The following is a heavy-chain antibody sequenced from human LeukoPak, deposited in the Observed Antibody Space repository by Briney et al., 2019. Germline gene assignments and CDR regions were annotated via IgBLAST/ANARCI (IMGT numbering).Heavy chain of an antibody. V-gene: IGHV3-7*01. J-gene: IGHJ4*02. CDR1: GFTFSNYW. D-gene: IGHD5-18*01. Sequence: GGSLRLSCEGSGFTFSNYWMGWVRQAPGKGLQWVANIKTDGSEKYYVDSVKGRFTISRDNSKNTLDLQMNSLRAEDTAVYYCARRGHGYGSPFDYWGQGTLVTVSS. CDR2: IKTDGSEK. CDR3: ARRGHGYGSPFDY.